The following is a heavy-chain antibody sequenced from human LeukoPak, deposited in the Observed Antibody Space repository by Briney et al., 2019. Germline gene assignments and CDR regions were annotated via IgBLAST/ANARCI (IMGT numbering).Heavy chain of an antibody. CDR1: GFTVSSNY. Sequence: PGGSLRLSCAASGFTVSSNYMNWVRQAPGKGLEWVANIKQDGSDKYYVDSVKGRFTISRDNAKNSLYLQMNSLRAEDTAVYYCTKYGDDDTSGLNWGQGTLVTVSS. J-gene: IGHJ4*02. CDR2: IKQDGSDK. CDR3: TKYGDDDTSGLN. V-gene: IGHV3-7*02. D-gene: IGHD4-17*01.